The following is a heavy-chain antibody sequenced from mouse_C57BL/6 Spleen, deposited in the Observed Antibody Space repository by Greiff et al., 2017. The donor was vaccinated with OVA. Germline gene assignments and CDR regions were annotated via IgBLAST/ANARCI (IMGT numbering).Heavy chain of an antibody. J-gene: IGHJ3*01. CDR3: AREDGSSYSWFAY. Sequence: EVKLMESGGGLVKPGGSLKLSCAASGFTFSSYAMSWVRQTPEKRLEWVATISDGGSYTYYPDNVKGRFTISRDNAKNNLYLQMSHLKSEDTAMYYGAREDGSSYSWFAYWGQGTLVTVSA. CDR2: ISDGGSYT. CDR1: GFTFSSYA. V-gene: IGHV5-4*01. D-gene: IGHD1-1*01.